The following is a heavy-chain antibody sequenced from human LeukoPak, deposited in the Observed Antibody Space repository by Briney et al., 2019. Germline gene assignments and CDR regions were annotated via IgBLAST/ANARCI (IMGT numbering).Heavy chain of an antibody. J-gene: IGHJ2*01. CDR2: ISSGST. Sequence: GGSLRLSCAASGFTFSSYNMNWVRQAPGKGLEWVSSISSGSTYADSVKGRFTISRDNAKNSLYLQMNSLRAEDTAVYYCATPTTIYWYFDLWGRGTLVTVSS. CDR1: GFTFSSYN. D-gene: IGHD1-7*01. CDR3: ATPTTIYWYFDL. V-gene: IGHV3-21*01.